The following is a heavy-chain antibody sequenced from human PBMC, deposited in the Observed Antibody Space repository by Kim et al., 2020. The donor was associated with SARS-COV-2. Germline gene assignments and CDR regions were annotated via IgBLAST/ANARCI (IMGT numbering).Heavy chain of an antibody. Sequence: SETLSLTCTVSGASVRSGDYYWSWMRQSPGKGLEWIGFIYYIGGANYNPSLKSRVSISLDMPKNHFSLKVTSVTPADTAVYFCARIGWGYDGVDVWGQGTTVSVSS. CDR2: IYYIGGA. CDR3: ARIGWGYDGVDV. D-gene: IGHD6-19*01. J-gene: IGHJ6*02. V-gene: IGHV4-61*08. CDR1: GASVRSGDYY.